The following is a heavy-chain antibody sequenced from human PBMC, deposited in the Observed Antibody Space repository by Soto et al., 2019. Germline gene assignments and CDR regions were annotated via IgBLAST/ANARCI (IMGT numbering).Heavy chain of an antibody. J-gene: IGHJ4*02. Sequence: SETLSLTCTVSGGSISSYYWSWIRQPPGNGLEWIGYIYYSGSTNYNPSLKSRVTISVDTSKNQFSLKLSSVTAADTAVYYCASSRDGYSIDYWGQGTLVTVSS. D-gene: IGHD4-4*01. V-gene: IGHV4-59*01. CDR2: IYYSGST. CDR1: GGSISSYY. CDR3: ASSRDGYSIDY.